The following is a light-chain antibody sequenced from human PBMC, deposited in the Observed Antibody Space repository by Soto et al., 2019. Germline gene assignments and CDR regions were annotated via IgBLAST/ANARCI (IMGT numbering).Light chain of an antibody. Sequence: DIQMTQSPSTLSASVGDRVTITCRASQSISSWLAWYQQKPGKAPKLLIYDASSLESGVPSRFSGSGSGTDFTLTISRLEPEDSAVYYCQQYGSSLTFGGGTKVDIK. CDR1: QSISSW. V-gene: IGKV1-5*01. CDR3: QQYGSSLT. J-gene: IGKJ4*01. CDR2: DAS.